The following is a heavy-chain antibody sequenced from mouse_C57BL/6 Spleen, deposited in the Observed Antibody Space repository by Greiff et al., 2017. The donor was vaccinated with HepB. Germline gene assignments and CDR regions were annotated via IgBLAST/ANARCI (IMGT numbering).Heavy chain of an antibody. CDR3: ARTGYGSGC. D-gene: IGHD1-1*01. V-gene: IGHV1-50*01. CDR2: IDPSDSFT. J-gene: IGHJ3*01. CDR1: GYTFTSYW. Sequence: VQLQQSGAELVKPGASVKLSCKASGYTFTSYWMQWVKQRPGQGLEWIGEIDPSDSFTNYNQKFKGKATLTVDTSSNTAYMQLSSLTSEDSAVYYCARTGYGSGCWGRGALVTVSA.